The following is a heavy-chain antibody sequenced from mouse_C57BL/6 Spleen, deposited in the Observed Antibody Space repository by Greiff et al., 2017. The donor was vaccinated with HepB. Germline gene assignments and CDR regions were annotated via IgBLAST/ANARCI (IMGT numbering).Heavy chain of an antibody. D-gene: IGHD1-1*01. CDR3: ARSGTVVALYYFDY. J-gene: IGHJ2*01. CDR2: IYPRSGNT. Sequence: VQLVESGAELARPGASVKLSCKASGYTFTSYGISWVKQRTGQGLEWIGEIYPRSGNTYYNEKFKGKATLTADKSSSTAYMELRSLTSEDSAVYFCARSGTVVALYYFDYWGQGTTLTVSS. CDR1: GYTFTSYG. V-gene: IGHV1-81*01.